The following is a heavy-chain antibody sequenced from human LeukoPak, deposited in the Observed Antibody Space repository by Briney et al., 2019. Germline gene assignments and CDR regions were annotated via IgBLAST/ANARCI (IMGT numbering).Heavy chain of an antibody. CDR2: IYYSGST. D-gene: IGHD3-3*01. J-gene: IGHJ4*02. CDR3: AGGSSGYFEFDY. V-gene: IGHV4-30-4*01. CDR1: GGSISSGDYY. Sequence: SQTLSLTCTVSGGSISSGDYYWSWIRQPPGTGLEWIGYIYYSGSTYYNPSLKSRVTISVDTSKNQFSLKLSSVTAADTAVYYCAGGSSGYFEFDYWGQGTLVTVSS.